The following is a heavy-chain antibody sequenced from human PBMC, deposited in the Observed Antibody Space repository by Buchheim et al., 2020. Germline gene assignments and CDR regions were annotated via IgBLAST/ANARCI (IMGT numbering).Heavy chain of an antibody. CDR1: GGSITSVGYY. J-gene: IGHJ6*02. D-gene: IGHD6-19*01. CDR2: IYYSGST. CDR3: ARALSSSGWESYGMDV. Sequence: QVQLQESGPGLVKPSQTLSLTCPVSGGSITSVGYYWSWIRQHPGKGLEWIGYIYYSGSTYYNPSLKSRVTISVDPSKNQFSLRLSSVTAADTAVYYCARALSSSGWESYGMDVWGQGTT. V-gene: IGHV4-31*03.